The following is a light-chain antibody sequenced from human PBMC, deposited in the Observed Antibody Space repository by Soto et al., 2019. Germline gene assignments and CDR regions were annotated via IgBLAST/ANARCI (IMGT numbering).Light chain of an antibody. CDR3: QHSYSTPPT. Sequence: DIQMTQSPSSLSASVGDRVSITCRASQTIGTKLNWYQQKPGKAPKVLIYGASTLQGGMPSRFMGSGSGIDFTLTISSLQREDFATYCCQHSYSTPPTFGQGTKVERK. CDR2: GAS. CDR1: QTIGTK. V-gene: IGKV1-39*01. J-gene: IGKJ1*01.